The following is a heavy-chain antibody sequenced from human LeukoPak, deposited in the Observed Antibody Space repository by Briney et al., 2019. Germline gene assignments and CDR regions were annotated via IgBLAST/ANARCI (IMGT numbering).Heavy chain of an antibody. J-gene: IGHJ4*02. CDR2: VYNNGST. V-gene: IGHV4-59*01. CDR3: ARVGLRYFEIDY. D-gene: IGHD3-9*01. CDR1: GDSIRSYY. Sequence: SETLSLTCTVSGDSIRSYYCSWVRQPPGKGLEWIGYVYNNGSTNYSPSLKSRVTISVDTSKNQFPLKLSSVTAADTAVYYCARVGLRYFEIDYWGQGTLVTVSS.